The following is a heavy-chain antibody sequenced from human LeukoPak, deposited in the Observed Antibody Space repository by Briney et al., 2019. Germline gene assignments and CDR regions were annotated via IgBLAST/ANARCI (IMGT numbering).Heavy chain of an antibody. V-gene: IGHV4-59*01. CDR3: ARLVYGQQLGGPLNWFDP. Sequence: KPSETLSLTCTVSGGSITSYYWSWIRQPPGKGLEWIGYIYYSGSTNYNPSLKSRVTISVDTSKNQFSLKLSSVTAADTAVYYCARLVYGQQLGGPLNWFDPWGQGTLVTVSS. CDR1: GGSITSYY. CDR2: IYYSGST. D-gene: IGHD6-13*01. J-gene: IGHJ5*02.